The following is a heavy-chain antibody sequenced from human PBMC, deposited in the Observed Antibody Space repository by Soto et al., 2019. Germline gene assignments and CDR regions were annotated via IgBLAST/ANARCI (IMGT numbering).Heavy chain of an antibody. D-gene: IGHD6-13*01. V-gene: IGHV3-48*01. CDR2: ISSSSSTI. Sequence: PGGSLRLSCAASGFTFSSYSMNWVRQAPGKGLEWVSYISSSSSTIYYADSVKGRFTISRDNAKNSLYLQMNSLRAEDTAVYYCAGDLLPVDSSSWYEPGAFDIWGQGTMVTVSS. CDR1: GFTFSSYS. CDR3: AGDLLPVDSSSWYEPGAFDI. J-gene: IGHJ3*02.